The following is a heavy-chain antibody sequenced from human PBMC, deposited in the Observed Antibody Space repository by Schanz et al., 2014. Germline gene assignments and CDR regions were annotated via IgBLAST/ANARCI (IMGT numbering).Heavy chain of an antibody. Sequence: EVQVVESGGDLVQPGGSLRLSCVASGFPFSTYSIHWVRQAPGKGLEWVSYIRSDNNYIYYADSVKGRFTISRDNAKNSLFLQMNSLTAEDTAVYYCVREDMVRGIRAFDIWGQGTMVTVSS. CDR3: VREDMVRGIRAFDI. CDR1: GFPFSTYS. V-gene: IGHV3-21*01. D-gene: IGHD3-10*01. J-gene: IGHJ3*02. CDR2: IRSDNNYI.